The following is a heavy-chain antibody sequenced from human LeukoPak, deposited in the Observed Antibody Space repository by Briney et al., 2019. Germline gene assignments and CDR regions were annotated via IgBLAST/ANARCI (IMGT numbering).Heavy chain of an antibody. CDR3: IVFGDSNH. CDR1: GLTVSLNY. V-gene: IGHV3-53*01. D-gene: IGHD4-17*01. J-gene: IGHJ5*02. Sequence: GGSLRLSCAASGLTVSLNYVSWVRQAPGKGLEWVSAIHTSGDTCYADSVKGRFTISRDTSKNTLYLQINSLRVEDTAVYYCIVFGDSNHWGQGTLVTVSS. CDR2: IHTSGDT.